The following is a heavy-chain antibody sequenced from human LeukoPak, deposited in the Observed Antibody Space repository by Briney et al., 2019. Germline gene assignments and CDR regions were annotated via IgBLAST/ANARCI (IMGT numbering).Heavy chain of an antibody. CDR2: IYTSGST. CDR3: ARDRIGSSGWYPVEYWYFDL. D-gene: IGHD6-19*01. CDR1: GGSISSYY. J-gene: IGHJ2*01. Sequence: HPSETLSLTCTVSGGSISSYYWSWIRQPAGKGLEWIGRIYTSGSTNYNPSLKSRVTMSVDTSKNQFSLKLSSVTAADTAVYYCARDRIGSSGWYPVEYWYFDLWGRGTLVTVSS. V-gene: IGHV4-4*07.